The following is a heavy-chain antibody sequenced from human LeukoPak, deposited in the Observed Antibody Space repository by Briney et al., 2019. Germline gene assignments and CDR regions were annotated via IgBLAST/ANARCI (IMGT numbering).Heavy chain of an antibody. V-gene: IGHV1-2*02. J-gene: IGHJ3*02. Sequence: ASVKLSCKASGYTFTGYYMHWGRQAPGPRGKGLGWINPNSGGTNYAQKFQGRVTMTRDTSISTAYMELSRLRSDDTAVYYCASDWRYCSSTSCYADACYRWVQGTMVTVCS. CDR3: ASDWRYCSSTSCYADACYR. CDR2: INPNSGGT. CDR1: GYTFTGYY. D-gene: IGHD2-2*01.